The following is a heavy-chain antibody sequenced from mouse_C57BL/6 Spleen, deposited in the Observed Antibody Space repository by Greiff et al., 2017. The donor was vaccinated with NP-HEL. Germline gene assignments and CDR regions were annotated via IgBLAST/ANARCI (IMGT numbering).Heavy chain of an antibody. CDR1: GYSITSGYY. J-gene: IGHJ2*01. Sequence: EVQLQQSGPGLVKPSQSLSLTCSVTGYSITSGYYWNWIRQFPGNKLEWMGSISYDGSNNYNPSLKNRISITRDTSKNQFFLKWNSVTTEDTATYYCAREGDGYDYFDYWGQGTTLTVSS. D-gene: IGHD2-2*01. V-gene: IGHV3-6*01. CDR2: ISYDGSN. CDR3: AREGDGYDYFDY.